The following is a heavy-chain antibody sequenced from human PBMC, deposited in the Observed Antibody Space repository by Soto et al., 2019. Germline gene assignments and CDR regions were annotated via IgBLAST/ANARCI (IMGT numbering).Heavy chain of an antibody. V-gene: IGHV4-59*12. CDR3: ARDSGYYGSGSYRFLVPDWWMDV. J-gene: IGHJ6*04. D-gene: IGHD3-10*01. Sequence: PSETLSLTCTVSGGSLIQSYWNWIRQTPGQGLEWIGYVYYTGSTYDNPSLKSRVTISVDTSKNQFSLKLSSVTAADTAAYYCARDSGYYGSGSYRFLVPDWWMDVWGKGTTVTVSS. CDR1: GGSLIQSY. CDR2: VYYTGST.